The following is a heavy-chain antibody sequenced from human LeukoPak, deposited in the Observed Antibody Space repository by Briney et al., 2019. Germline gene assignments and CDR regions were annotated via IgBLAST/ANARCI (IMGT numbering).Heavy chain of an antibody. Sequence: GGSLRLSCTASGFTFGDYAMIWVRQAPGKGLEGVVVIRSKACGGTTEYAACVKGSVTVSRDESKSIAYLQMNSLTTEDPAVYYCTREGMSKLMATMDAFDIWGQGTMVTVSS. CDR1: GFTFGDYA. V-gene: IGHV3-49*04. D-gene: IGHD5-24*01. J-gene: IGHJ3*02. CDR3: TREGMSKLMATMDAFDI. CDR2: IRSKACGGTT.